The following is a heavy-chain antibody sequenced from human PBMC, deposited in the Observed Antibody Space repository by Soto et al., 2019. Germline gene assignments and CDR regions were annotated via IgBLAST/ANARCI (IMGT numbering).Heavy chain of an antibody. V-gene: IGHV3-73*01. CDR3: TRHHYYDSSGYPWPLDY. D-gene: IGHD3-22*01. CDR1: GFTFSGSA. CDR2: IRSKANSYAT. J-gene: IGHJ4*02. Sequence: GSLLLSCSASGFTFSGSAMHGVRQASGKGLEWVGRIRSKANSYATAYAASVKGRFTISRDDSKNTAYLQMNSLKTEDTAVYYCTRHHYYDSSGYPWPLDYWGQGTLVTVYS.